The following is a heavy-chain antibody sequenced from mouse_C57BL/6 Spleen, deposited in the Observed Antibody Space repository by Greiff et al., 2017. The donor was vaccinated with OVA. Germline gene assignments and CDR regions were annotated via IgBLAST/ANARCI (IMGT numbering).Heavy chain of an antibody. Sequence: VQLQQPGAELVMPGASVKLSCKASGYTFTSYWMHWVKQRPGQGLEWIGEIDPSDSYTNYNQKFKGKSTLTVDKSSSTAYMQLSSLTSEDSAVYYCARSNWDVMGYWGQGTTLTVSS. V-gene: IGHV1-69*01. CDR2: IDPSDSYT. CDR1: GYTFTSYW. J-gene: IGHJ2*01. CDR3: ARSNWDVMGY. D-gene: IGHD4-1*01.